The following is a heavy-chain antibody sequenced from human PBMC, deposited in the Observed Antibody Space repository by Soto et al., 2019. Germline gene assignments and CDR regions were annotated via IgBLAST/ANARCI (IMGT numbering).Heavy chain of an antibody. CDR2: ISYDGSNN. J-gene: IGHJ6*02. CDR1: GFTFSSYG. V-gene: IGHV3-30*18. D-gene: IGHD3-10*01. CDR3: AKVESGSPPYYYYGMDV. Sequence: GGSLRLSCAASGFTFSSYGVHWVRQAPGKGLEWVAIISYDGSNNYYADSVKGRFTISRDNSKNTLYLQMNSLRAEDTAVYYCAKVESGSPPYYYYGMDVWGQGTTVTVSS.